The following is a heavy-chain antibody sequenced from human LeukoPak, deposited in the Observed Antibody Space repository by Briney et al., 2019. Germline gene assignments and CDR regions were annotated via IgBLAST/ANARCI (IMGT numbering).Heavy chain of an antibody. CDR2: IYTIGIT. Sequence: PQTLSPTRTLSVGSPRIYSWGCIWPPAGKVLEWIGRIYTIGITNNTPPLKRRDTLSVDTPKNHFSPKLSPLTPADTPVYFCVGERGTEGYFDYWGQGTLVTVSS. D-gene: IGHD3-16*01. CDR1: VGSPRIYS. J-gene: IGHJ4*02. CDR3: VGERGTEGYFDY. V-gene: IGHV4-4*07.